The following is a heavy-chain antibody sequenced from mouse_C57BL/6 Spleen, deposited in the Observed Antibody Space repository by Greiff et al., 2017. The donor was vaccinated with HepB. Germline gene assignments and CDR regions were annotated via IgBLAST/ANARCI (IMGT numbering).Heavy chain of an antibody. Sequence: QVQLQQPGAELVMPGASVKLSCKASGYTFTSYWMHWVKQSPEQGLEWIGEIDPSDSYTNYNQKFKGKSTLTVDKSSSTAYMQLSSLTSEDSAVYYCARSFITTVVNAMDYWGQGTSVTVSS. CDR3: ARSFITTVVNAMDY. V-gene: IGHV1-69*01. CDR2: IDPSDSYT. D-gene: IGHD1-1*01. J-gene: IGHJ4*01. CDR1: GYTFTSYW.